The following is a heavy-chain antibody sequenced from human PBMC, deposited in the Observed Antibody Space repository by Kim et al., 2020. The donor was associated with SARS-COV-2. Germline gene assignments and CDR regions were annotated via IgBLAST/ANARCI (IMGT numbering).Heavy chain of an antibody. CDR3: ARDRYYYDNWFDP. V-gene: IGHV3-7*01. J-gene: IGHJ5*02. Sequence: GGSLRLSCAASGFTFSSYWMSWVRQAPGKGLEWVANIKQDGSEKYYVDSVKGRFTISRDNAKNSLYLQMNSLRAEDTAVYYCARDRYYYDNWFDPWGQGTVVTVSS. CDR1: GFTFSSYW. CDR2: IKQDGSEK. D-gene: IGHD3-10*01.